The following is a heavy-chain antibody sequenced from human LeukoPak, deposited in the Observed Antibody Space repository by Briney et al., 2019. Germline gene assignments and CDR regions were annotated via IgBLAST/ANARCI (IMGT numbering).Heavy chain of an antibody. CDR1: GGSISSYY. J-gene: IGHJ4*02. D-gene: IGHD3-22*01. V-gene: IGHV4-4*07. CDR2: IYTSGST. Sequence: SETLSLTCTVSGGSISSYYWSWIRQPAGKGLEWIGRIYTSGSTNYNPSLKSRVTISVDTSKNQFSLKLSSVTAADTAVYYCARDAASYYDSSGYYEYYFDYWGQGTLVTVSS. CDR3: ARDAASYYDSSGYYEYYFDY.